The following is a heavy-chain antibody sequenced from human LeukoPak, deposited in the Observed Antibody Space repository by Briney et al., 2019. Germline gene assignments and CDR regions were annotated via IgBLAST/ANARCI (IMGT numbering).Heavy chain of an antibody. J-gene: IGHJ4*02. Sequence: PGGSLRLSCAASGFTFSSYGMHWVRQAPGKGLEWVAFIRYDGSNKYYADSVKGRFTISRDNSKNTLYLQMNSLRAEDTAVYYCAKDGFDLYSGYDSGGYPDYWGQGTLVTVSS. D-gene: IGHD5-12*01. CDR1: GFTFSSYG. CDR3: AKDGFDLYSGYDSGGYPDY. V-gene: IGHV3-30*02. CDR2: IRYDGSNK.